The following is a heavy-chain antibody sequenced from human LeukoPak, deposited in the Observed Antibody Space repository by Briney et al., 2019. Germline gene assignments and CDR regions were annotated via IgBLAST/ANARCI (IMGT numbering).Heavy chain of an antibody. V-gene: IGHV6-1*01. CDR2: TYYRSTWYN. D-gene: IGHD2-2*01. CDR3: ARRLTQYDCFDP. Sequence: SQTLSLTCALSGDRVSSNSVTWNWIRQSPSRGLEWLGRTYYRSTWYNDYAVSVRGRITVNPDISKNQFSLHLNSVTPEDTAVYYCARRLTQYDCFDPWGQGILVTVSS. J-gene: IGHJ5*02. CDR1: GDRVSSNSVT.